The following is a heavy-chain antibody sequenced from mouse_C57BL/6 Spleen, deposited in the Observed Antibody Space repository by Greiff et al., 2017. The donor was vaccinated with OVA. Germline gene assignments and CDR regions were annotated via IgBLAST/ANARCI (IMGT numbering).Heavy chain of an antibody. D-gene: IGHD2-3*01. CDR2: IDPSDSYT. J-gene: IGHJ3*01. V-gene: IGHV1-59*01. CDR3: AYDGYYGGD. Sequence: QVQLQQPGAELVRPGTSVKLSCKASGYTFTSYWMHWVKQRPGQGLEWIGVIDPSDSYTNYNQKFKGKATLTVDTSSSTAYMQLSSLTSEDSAVYYCAYDGYYGGDWGQGTLVTVSA. CDR1: GYTFTSYW.